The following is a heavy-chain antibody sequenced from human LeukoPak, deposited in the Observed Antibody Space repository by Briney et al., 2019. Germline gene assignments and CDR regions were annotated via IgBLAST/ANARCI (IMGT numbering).Heavy chain of an antibody. CDR3: ARVRITMVRGVIIPGEFDP. J-gene: IGHJ5*02. Sequence: ASVKVSCKASGYTFTGYYMHWVRQAPGQGLEWMGWTNPNSGGTNYAQKFQGRVTMTRDTSISTAYMELSRLRSDDTAVYYCARVRITMVRGVIIPGEFDPWGQGTLVTVSS. V-gene: IGHV1-2*02. D-gene: IGHD3-10*01. CDR2: TNPNSGGT. CDR1: GYTFTGYY.